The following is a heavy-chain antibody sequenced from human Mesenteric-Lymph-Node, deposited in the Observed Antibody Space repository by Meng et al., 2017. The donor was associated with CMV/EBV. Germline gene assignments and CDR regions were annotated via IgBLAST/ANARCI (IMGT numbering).Heavy chain of an antibody. CDR2: FGWNDGDI. D-gene: IGHD4-11*01. Sequence: LSLTCAASGLRIDDSAMHWVRQAPGKGLEWVSGFGWNDGDIAYADSVKGRFTISKDNAKNSLYLQMNSLMPEDTALYYCARDKGDYHRAFDAWGQGTMVTVSS. CDR3: ARDKGDYHRAFDA. V-gene: IGHV3-9*01. J-gene: IGHJ3*01. CDR1: GLRIDDSA.